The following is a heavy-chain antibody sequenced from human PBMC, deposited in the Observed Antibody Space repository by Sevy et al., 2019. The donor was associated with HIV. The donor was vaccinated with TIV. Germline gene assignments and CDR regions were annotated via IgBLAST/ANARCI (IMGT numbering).Heavy chain of an antibody. D-gene: IGHD4-4*01. Sequence: SETLSLTCAVYGGSFSGNYWSWIRQPPGKGLEWIGEISHSGSTNYNPSLKSRVTISLDTSTNLFSLKLTSATAADTAVYYCARETPTTSYWGQGTLVTVSS. CDR2: ISHSGST. V-gene: IGHV4-34*01. CDR1: GGSFSGNY. J-gene: IGHJ4*02. CDR3: ARETPTTSY.